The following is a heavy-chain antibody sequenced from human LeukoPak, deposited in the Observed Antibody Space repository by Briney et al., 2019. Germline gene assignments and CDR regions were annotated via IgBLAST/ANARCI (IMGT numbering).Heavy chain of an antibody. CDR1: GYSISSGYY. CDR2: IYHSGST. Sequence: SETLSLTCTVSGYSISSGYYWGWIRQPPGKGLEWIGSIYHSGSTYYNPSLKSRVTISVDTSKNQFSLKLSSVTAADTAVYYCARLDRNYYGSGRGALDIWGQGTMVTVSS. J-gene: IGHJ3*02. V-gene: IGHV4-38-2*02. CDR3: ARLDRNYYGSGRGALDI. D-gene: IGHD3-10*01.